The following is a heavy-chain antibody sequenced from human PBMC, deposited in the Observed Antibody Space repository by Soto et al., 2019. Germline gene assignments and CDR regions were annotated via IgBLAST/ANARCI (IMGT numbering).Heavy chain of an antibody. J-gene: IGHJ4*02. CDR2: ISGSGGST. V-gene: IGHV3-23*01. Sequence: GGSLRLSCAASGFTFSSYAMSWVRQAPGKGLEWVSAISGSGGSTYYADSVKGRFTISRDNSKNTLYLQMNSLRAEDTAVYYCAKDVSGTGAVTTFEYWGQGTLVTVSS. CDR3: AKDVSGTGAVTTFEY. CDR1: GFTFSSYA. D-gene: IGHD4-4*01.